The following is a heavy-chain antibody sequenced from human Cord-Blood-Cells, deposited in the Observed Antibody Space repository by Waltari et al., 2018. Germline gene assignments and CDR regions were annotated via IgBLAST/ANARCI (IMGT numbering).Heavy chain of an antibody. CDR2: ISYDGSNK. Sequence: QVQLVESGGGVVQPGRSLRLSCAASGFTFSSYRMHWVRQAPGKGLEWVAIISYDGSNKYYADAVKGRFTISRDNSKNTLYLQMNSLRAEDTAVYYCAKAYYYYGMDVWGQGTTVTVSS. V-gene: IGHV3-30*18. CDR3: AKAYYYYGMDV. CDR1: GFTFSSYR. J-gene: IGHJ6*02.